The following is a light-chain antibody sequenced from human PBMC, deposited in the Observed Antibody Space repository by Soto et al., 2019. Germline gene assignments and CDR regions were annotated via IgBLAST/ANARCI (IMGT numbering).Light chain of an antibody. CDR1: QSISSY. CDR3: QQSYSTPQT. V-gene: IGKV1-39*01. Sequence: DIQMTQSPSSLSASVGDRVTITCRASQSISSYLNWYQQKPGKAPKLLIYAASSLQSGVPSRFSGSGPGTDFTLTIRSLQPEDFATYSCQQSYSTPQTFGQGTKLQIK. J-gene: IGKJ2*01. CDR2: AAS.